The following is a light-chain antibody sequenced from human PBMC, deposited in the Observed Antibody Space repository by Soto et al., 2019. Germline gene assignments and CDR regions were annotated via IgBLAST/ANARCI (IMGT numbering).Light chain of an antibody. CDR1: QNIGTY. CDR2: TAS. J-gene: IGKJ3*01. Sequence: DIQMTQSPSSLSASVGDRVTITCRASQNIGTYLNWYQQKPGKAPTVLIYTASTLQSGVPSRFSGSGSGTDFTLTINGLEPEDFAVYYCQQYATSARLTFGPGTNVDI. CDR3: QQYATSARLT. V-gene: IGKV1-39*01.